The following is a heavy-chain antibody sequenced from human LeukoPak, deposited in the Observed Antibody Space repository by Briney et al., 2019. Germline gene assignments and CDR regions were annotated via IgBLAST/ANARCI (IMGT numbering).Heavy chain of an antibody. V-gene: IGHV3-21*01. CDR3: VRSMSGRNDF. CDR2: ISSGGNYK. CDR1: GFTFSSYN. Sequence: GGCLRLSCAPSGFTFSSYNMNWVRQAPGKGLEWVSSISSGGNYKYYADSVKGRFTISRDNAKNTLYLQMNSLSAEDTAVYYCVRSMSGRNDFWGQGTLVTVSS. D-gene: IGHD1-26*01. J-gene: IGHJ4*02.